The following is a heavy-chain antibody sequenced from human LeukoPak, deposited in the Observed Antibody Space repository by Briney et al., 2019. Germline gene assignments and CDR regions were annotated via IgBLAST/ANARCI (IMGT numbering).Heavy chain of an antibody. D-gene: IGHD2-2*01. Sequence: KSSETLSLTCAVYGGSFSGYYWSWIRQPLGKGLEWIGEINHSGSTNYNPSLKSRVTISVDTSKNQFSLKLSSVTAADTAVYYCASLGGQLPSYNWFDPWGQGTLVTVSS. CDR3: ASLGGQLPSYNWFDP. CDR1: GGSFSGYY. V-gene: IGHV4-34*01. J-gene: IGHJ5*02. CDR2: INHSGST.